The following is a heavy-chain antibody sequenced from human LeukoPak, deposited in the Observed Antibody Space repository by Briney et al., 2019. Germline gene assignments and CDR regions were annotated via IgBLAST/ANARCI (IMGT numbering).Heavy chain of an antibody. V-gene: IGHV3-48*02. Sequence: GGSLRLSCAASGFTFSSFGMNWVRQAPGKGLEWVSYISDSSSITYYADSVKGRFTISRDNAKNSLSLQLNSLRDEDTAVYFCARRTFPNDAFDVWGQGTVVTVSS. CDR2: ISDSSSIT. D-gene: IGHD1-7*01. J-gene: IGHJ3*01. CDR3: ARRTFPNDAFDV. CDR1: GFTFSSFG.